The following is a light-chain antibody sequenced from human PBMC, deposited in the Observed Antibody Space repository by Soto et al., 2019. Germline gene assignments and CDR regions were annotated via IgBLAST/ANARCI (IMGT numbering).Light chain of an antibody. CDR1: QTISSY. J-gene: IGKJ2*01. Sequence: DIQMTQSPSSLSASVGDRVTITCRASQTISSYLNWYQQKPGKAPKLLIYAAPSLQSGVPSRFSGSGSGTDFTLTISSLQPEDSATYYCQQSHSIPYTFGQGTKLEIK. CDR2: AAP. CDR3: QQSHSIPYT. V-gene: IGKV1-39*01.